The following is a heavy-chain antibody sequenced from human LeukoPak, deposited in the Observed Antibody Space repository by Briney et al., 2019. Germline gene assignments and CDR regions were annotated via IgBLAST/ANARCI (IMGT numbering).Heavy chain of an antibody. Sequence: PGGSLRLSCAASGFTFSSYGMHWVRQAPGKGLEWVAFIRYDGSNKYYADSVKGRFTISRDNSKNTLYLQMNSLRAEDTAVYYCAKGRIAVAGPDYWGQGTLVTVSS. D-gene: IGHD6-19*01. CDR2: IRYDGSNK. J-gene: IGHJ4*02. CDR1: GFTFSSYG. CDR3: AKGRIAVAGPDY. V-gene: IGHV3-30*02.